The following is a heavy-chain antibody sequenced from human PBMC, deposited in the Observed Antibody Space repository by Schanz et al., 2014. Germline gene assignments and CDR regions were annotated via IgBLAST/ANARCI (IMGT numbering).Heavy chain of an antibody. CDR2: IYTDGST. Sequence: VQLVESGGSVVQPGRSLRLSCAASGFTVSKNYMSWVRQAPGKGLEWVSIIYTDGSTYYADSVRDRFTISRDNSKNMLYLQINNLRAEDTAVYYCARGTDTAMEHRPFDYWGQGTLVTVSA. V-gene: IGHV3-66*01. D-gene: IGHD5-18*01. J-gene: IGHJ4*02. CDR1: GFTVSKNY. CDR3: ARGTDTAMEHRPFDY.